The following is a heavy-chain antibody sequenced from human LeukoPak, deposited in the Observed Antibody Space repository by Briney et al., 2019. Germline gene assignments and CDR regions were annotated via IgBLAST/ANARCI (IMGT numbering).Heavy chain of an antibody. D-gene: IGHD5-24*01. V-gene: IGHV3-30-3*01. Sequence: GGSLRLSCAASGFTFSSYAMHWVRQAPGKGLEWVAVISYDGSNKYYADSVKGRFTISRDNSKNTLYLQMNSLGAEDTAVYYCARDGSRGDGYNLSYYYYYGMDVWGQGTTVTVSS. CDR1: GFTFSSYA. CDR3: ARDGSRGDGYNLSYYYYYGMDV. CDR2: ISYDGSNK. J-gene: IGHJ6*02.